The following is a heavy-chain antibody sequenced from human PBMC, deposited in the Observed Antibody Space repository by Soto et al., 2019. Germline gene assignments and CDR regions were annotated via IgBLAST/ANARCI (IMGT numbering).Heavy chain of an antibody. J-gene: IGHJ6*02. CDR1: GYSFTSYW. CDR2: IYPGDSDT. D-gene: IGHD3-22*01. Sequence: EVQLVQSGAEVKKPGESLKISCKGSGYSFTSYWIGWVRQMPGKGLEWMGIIYPGDSDTRYSPSFQGQVTISADKSIXXAXLXXSSLKASDTAMYYCARLLYYYDSSGPLRYYYGMDVWGQGTTVTVSS. CDR3: ARLLYYYDSSGPLRYYYGMDV. V-gene: IGHV5-51*01.